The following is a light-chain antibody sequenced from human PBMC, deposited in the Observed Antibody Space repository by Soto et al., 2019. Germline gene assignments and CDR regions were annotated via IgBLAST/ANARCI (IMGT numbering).Light chain of an antibody. J-gene: IGLJ3*02. Sequence: QSVLTQPPSASGTPGQRVTISCSGSSSNIGSKSVSWYQQVPGTAPKLLIFSNTLRPSGVPERFSGSTSGTSASLAISGLKSEDEADYYCAAWDDGLNGWLFGGGTKLTVL. CDR2: SNT. CDR1: SSNIGSKS. V-gene: IGLV1-44*01. CDR3: AAWDDGLNGWL.